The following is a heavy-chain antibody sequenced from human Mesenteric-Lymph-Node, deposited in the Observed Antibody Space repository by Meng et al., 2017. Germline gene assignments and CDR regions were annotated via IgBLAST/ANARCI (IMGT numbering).Heavy chain of an antibody. J-gene: IGHJ3*02. V-gene: IGHV3-15*01. CDR1: GFTFNKAW. CDR2: ILSNARGATT. D-gene: IGHD5-12*01. Sequence: GGSLRLSCAASGFTFNKAWMTWVRQAPGKGLEWVGRILSNARGATTDYAAPVRGRFTISRDDSRNTLYLQMNSLKTEDTAVYYCTSWDIVATIDAFDIWGQGTMVTVSS. CDR3: TSWDIVATIDAFDI.